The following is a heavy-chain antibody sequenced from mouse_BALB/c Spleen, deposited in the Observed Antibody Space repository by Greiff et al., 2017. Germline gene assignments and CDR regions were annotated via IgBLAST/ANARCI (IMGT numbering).Heavy chain of an antibody. CDR1: GYNFTSYW. D-gene: IGHD2-10*02. Sequence: QVQLQQPGAELVKPGTSVKLSCKASGYNFTSYWINWVKLRPGQGLEWIGDIYPGSGSTNYNEKFKSKATLTVDTSSSTAYMQLSSLASEDSALYYCARSYGNYGYFDVWGAGTTVTVAS. V-gene: IGHV1-55*01. J-gene: IGHJ1*01. CDR3: ARSYGNYGYFDV. CDR2: IYPGSGST.